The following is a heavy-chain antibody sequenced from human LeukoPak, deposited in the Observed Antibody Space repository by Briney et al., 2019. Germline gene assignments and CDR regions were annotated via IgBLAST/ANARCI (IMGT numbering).Heavy chain of an antibody. V-gene: IGHV1-46*01. CDR1: GYTFTSYY. CDR3: ARGVCSGTSCYWGHNWFDP. Sequence: GASVKVSCKASGYTFTSYYIHWVRQAAGLGLEWMGIINPSGDGDSTSYAQKFQGRVIMTRDMSTNTVYMELSSLRSEDTAVYYCARGVCSGTSCYWGHNWFDPWGQGTLVTVSS. J-gene: IGHJ5*02. CDR2: INPSGDGDST. D-gene: IGHD2-2*01.